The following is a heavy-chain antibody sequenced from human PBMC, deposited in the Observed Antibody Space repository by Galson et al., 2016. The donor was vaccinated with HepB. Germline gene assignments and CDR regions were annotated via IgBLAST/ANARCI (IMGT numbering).Heavy chain of an antibody. J-gene: IGHJ4*02. CDR1: GYSFTSYW. CDR3: ARLGYYDSSDYYGPGGY. CDR2: IDPSDSYT. Sequence: QSGAEVKKPGESLRISCKGSGYSFTSYWISWVRQMPGKGLEWMGRIDPSDSYTNYSPSFQGHVTISADKSISTAYLQWSSLKASDTAMYYCARLGYYDSSDYYGPGGYWGQGTLVTVSS. D-gene: IGHD3-22*01. V-gene: IGHV5-10-1*01.